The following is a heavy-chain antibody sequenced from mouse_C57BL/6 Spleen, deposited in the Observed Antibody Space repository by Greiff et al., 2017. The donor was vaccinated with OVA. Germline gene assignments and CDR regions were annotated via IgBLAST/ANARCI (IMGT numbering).Heavy chain of an antibody. D-gene: IGHD1-1*01. V-gene: IGHV1-69*01. J-gene: IGHJ1*03. Sequence: QVQLQQSGAELVMPGASVKLSCKASGYTFTSYWMHWVKQRPGQGLEWIGEIDPSDSYTNYNQKFKGKSTLTVDKSSSTAYMQLSSLTSEDSAVYYCARRDYGSSYSYFDVWGTGTTVTVSS. CDR1: GYTFTSYW. CDR2: IDPSDSYT. CDR3: ARRDYGSSYSYFDV.